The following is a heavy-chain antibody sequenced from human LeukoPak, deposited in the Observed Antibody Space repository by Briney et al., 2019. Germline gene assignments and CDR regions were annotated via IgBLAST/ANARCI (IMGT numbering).Heavy chain of an antibody. CDR3: ASGGGDILEWLSFEAFDP. Sequence: ASVKVSCKASGGTFSSYTISWVRQAPGQGLEWMGRIIPIFGTANYAQKFQGRATITTDESTSTAYMELSSLRSEDTAVYYCASGGGDILEWLSFEAFDPWGQGTLVTVSS. CDR1: GGTFSSYT. D-gene: IGHD3-3*01. CDR2: IIPIFGTA. V-gene: IGHV1-69*05. J-gene: IGHJ5*02.